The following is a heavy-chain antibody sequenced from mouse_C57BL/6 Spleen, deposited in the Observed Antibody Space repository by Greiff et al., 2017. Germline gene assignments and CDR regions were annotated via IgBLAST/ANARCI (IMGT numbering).Heavy chain of an antibody. CDR3: NNYGYAMDY. D-gene: IGHD1-1*01. V-gene: IGHV6-3*01. Sequence: DVMLVASGGGLVQPGGSMKLSCVASGFTFSNYWMNWVRQSPEKGLEWVAQISLKSDNYATHYAVSVKGSVTISRDDSKSMVYLHMNNLRAEDTGIYYCNNYGYAMDYWGQGTAVTVAS. CDR2: ISLKSDNYAT. J-gene: IGHJ4*01. CDR1: GFTFSNYW.